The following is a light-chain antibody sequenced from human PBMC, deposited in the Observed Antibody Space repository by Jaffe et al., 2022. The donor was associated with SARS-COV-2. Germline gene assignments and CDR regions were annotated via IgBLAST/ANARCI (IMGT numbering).Light chain of an antibody. J-gene: IGLJ3*02. CDR1: SSDIGNYNY. CDR2: DVS. CDR3: SSYAGSGTWV. Sequence: QSALTQPASVSGSPGQSITISCTGTSSDIGNYNYVSWYQQHPGKAPKLMIYDVSSRPSGVSNRFSGSKSDNTASLTVSGLQAEDEADYYCSSYAGSGTWVFGGGTKLTVL. V-gene: IGLV2-14*01.